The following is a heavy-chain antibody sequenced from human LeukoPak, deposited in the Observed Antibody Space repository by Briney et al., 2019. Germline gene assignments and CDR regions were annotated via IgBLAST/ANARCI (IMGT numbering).Heavy chain of an antibody. CDR3: ANGDY. CDR1: GFTFSSYG. J-gene: IGHJ4*02. CDR2: ISYDGSNK. V-gene: IGHV3-30*18. Sequence: PGGSLRLSCAASGFTFSSYGMHWVRRAPGKGLEWVAVISYDGSNKYYADSVKGRFTISRDNSKNTLYLQMNSLRAEDTAVYYCANGDYWGQGTLVTVSS.